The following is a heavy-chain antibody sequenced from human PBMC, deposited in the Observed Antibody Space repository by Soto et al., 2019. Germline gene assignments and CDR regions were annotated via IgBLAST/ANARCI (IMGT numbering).Heavy chain of an antibody. Sequence: ASVKVSCKASGYTFTSYAMHWVRQAPGQRLEWMGWINAGNGHTKYSQKFQGRVTITRDTSASTAYMELSSLRSEDTSVYYCARSSGAYDILAWGQGTLVTVSS. CDR1: GYTFTSYA. J-gene: IGHJ5*02. CDR3: ARSSGAYDILA. V-gene: IGHV1-3*01. CDR2: INAGNGHT. D-gene: IGHD3-9*01.